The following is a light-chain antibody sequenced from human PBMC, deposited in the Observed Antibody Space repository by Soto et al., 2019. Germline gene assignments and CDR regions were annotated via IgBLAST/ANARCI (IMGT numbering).Light chain of an antibody. CDR2: SNN. Sequence: QSVLTQPPSASATPGQRVTISCSGGSSNIGSNTVNWYQQLPGTAPKLLIHSNNQRPSGVPGRFSGSKSGTSASLAISGLQSEDEADYYCAAWDDSLNGVVFGGGTKLTVL. J-gene: IGLJ2*01. CDR1: SSNIGSNT. V-gene: IGLV1-44*01. CDR3: AAWDDSLNGVV.